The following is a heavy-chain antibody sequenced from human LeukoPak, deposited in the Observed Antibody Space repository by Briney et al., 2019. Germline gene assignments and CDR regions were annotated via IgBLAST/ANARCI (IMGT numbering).Heavy chain of an antibody. CDR1: GGTFSSYA. V-gene: IGHV1-69*05. D-gene: IGHD4/OR15-4a*01. Sequence: GSSVKVSCKASGGTFSSYAISWVRQAPGQGLEWMGGIIPIFGTANYAQKFQGRVTMTTDTSTSTAYMELRSLRSDDTAVYYCARDPNAAPDYWGQGTLVTVSS. J-gene: IGHJ4*02. CDR3: ARDPNAAPDY. CDR2: IIPIFGTA.